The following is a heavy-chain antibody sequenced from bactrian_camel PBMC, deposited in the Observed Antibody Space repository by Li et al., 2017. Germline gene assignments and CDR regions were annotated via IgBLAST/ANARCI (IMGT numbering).Heavy chain of an antibody. CDR3: AFGVGGWAEFGN. CDR2: IYTGDARV. D-gene: IGHD5*01. J-gene: IGHJ6*01. Sequence: DVQLVESGGGLVQPGGSLRLSCAGSGFTFSNNWMHRVRQAPGKGLEWVVSIYTGDARVYVADSVKGRFTISRDNAKNTVYLQMNSLKSEDTALYYCAFGVGGWAEFGNWGQGTQVTVS. CDR1: GFTFSNNW. V-gene: IGHV3S19*01.